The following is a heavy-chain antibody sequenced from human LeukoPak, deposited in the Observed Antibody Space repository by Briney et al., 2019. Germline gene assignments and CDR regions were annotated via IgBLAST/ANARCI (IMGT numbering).Heavy chain of an antibody. CDR2: INPNSGGT. D-gene: IGHD1-26*01. J-gene: IGHJ4*02. CDR3: ARDRSGSYSSDY. CDR1: VYTFTGYY. V-gene: IGHV1-2*02. Sequence: ASVKVSCQASVYTFTGYYMHWLRQAPGQGLEWMGWINPNSGGTNYAPKFQGRVTMTRDTSISTAYMELSRLRSDDTAVYYCARDRSGSYSSDYWGQGTLVTVSS.